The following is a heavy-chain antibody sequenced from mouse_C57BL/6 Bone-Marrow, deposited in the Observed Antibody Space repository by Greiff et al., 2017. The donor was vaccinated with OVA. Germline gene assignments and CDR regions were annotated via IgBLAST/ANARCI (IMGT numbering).Heavy chain of an antibody. J-gene: IGHJ2*01. CDR1: GFTFSSYA. CDR3: ARERVTTDY. V-gene: IGHV5-4*01. Sequence: ESGGGLVKPGGSLKLSCAASGFTFSSYAMSWVRQTPEKRLEWVATISDGGSYTYYPDNVKGRFTISRDNAKNNLYLQMSHLKSEDTAMYYCARERVTTDYWGQGTTLTVSS. D-gene: IGHD2-2*01. CDR2: ISDGGSYT.